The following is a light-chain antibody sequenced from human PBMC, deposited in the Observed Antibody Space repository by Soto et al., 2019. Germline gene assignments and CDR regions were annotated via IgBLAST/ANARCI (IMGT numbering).Light chain of an antibody. CDR1: QSSSFW. CDR3: QQYQRYSRT. Sequence: DIQVTQSPYSLSASVGDRVTITCRTNQSSSFWLNWYQQKPGKAPKLLIEDASSLQRGVPSRVTGSGFGTEVTLTISSLQPDDFATYYCQQYQRYSRTFGQGTKVDIK. CDR2: DAS. J-gene: IGKJ1*01. V-gene: IGKV1-5*01.